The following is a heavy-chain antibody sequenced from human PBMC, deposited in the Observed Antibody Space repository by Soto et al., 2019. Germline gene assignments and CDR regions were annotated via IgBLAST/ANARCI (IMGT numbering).Heavy chain of an antibody. CDR3: ARPYSSGLYYFDY. CDR2: IYPGDSDI. Sequence: EVQLVQSGAEVKKPGESLKISCKASGYSFTSYWIAWVRQKPGKGLEWMGIIYPGDSDIKYSPSFQGQVTISADKSISTAYLQWSSLKASDTAMYYCARPYSSGLYYFDYWGQGTLVTVSS. J-gene: IGHJ4*02. V-gene: IGHV5-51*01. CDR1: GYSFTSYW. D-gene: IGHD6-19*01.